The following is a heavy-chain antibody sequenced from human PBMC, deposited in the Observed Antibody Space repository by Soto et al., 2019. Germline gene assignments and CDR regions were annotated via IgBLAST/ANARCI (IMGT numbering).Heavy chain of an antibody. D-gene: IGHD4-17*01. CDR1: GFTFSSYA. Sequence: EVQLLESGGGLVQPGGSLRLSCAASGFTFSSYAMSWVRQAPGKGLEWVSAISGSGGSTYYADSVKGRFTISRDNSKNTLYLQMNSLRAEDTAVYYCAKARGDYGDYPQGHADYWGQGTLVTVSS. CDR3: AKARGDYGDYPQGHADY. CDR2: ISGSGGST. J-gene: IGHJ4*02. V-gene: IGHV3-23*01.